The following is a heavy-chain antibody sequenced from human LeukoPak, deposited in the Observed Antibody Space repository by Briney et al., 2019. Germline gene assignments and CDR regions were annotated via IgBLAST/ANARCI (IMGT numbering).Heavy chain of an antibody. CDR3: ATHPPKLCTGGSCSDY. CDR2: IYYSGST. CDR1: GGSISSYS. V-gene: IGHV4-59*01. Sequence: SETLSLTCTVSGGSISSYSWSWIRQPPGKGLEWIGYIYYSGSTNYNPSLKIRVTISIDTSKNQFSLKLSSVTAADTAVYYCATHPPKLCTGGSCSDYWGQGTLVTVSS. J-gene: IGHJ4*02. D-gene: IGHD2-15*01.